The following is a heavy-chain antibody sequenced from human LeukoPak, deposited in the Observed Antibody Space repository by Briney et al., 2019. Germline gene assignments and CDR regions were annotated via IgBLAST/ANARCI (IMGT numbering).Heavy chain of an antibody. CDR1: GFSFSSYS. Sequence: PGGSLRLSCAASGFSFSSYSMNWVRQAPGKGLEWVSYISSSSRSSTIYYADSVKGRFTISRDNAKNSLYLQMNSLRAEDTAVYLCARVDYTNWYSFDYWGQGTLVTVSS. CDR2: ISSSSRSSTI. V-gene: IGHV3-48*01. D-gene: IGHD1-1*01. CDR3: ARVDYTNWYSFDY. J-gene: IGHJ4*02.